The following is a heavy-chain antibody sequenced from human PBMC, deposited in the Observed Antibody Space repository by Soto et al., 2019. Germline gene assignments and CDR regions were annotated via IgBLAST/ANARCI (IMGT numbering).Heavy chain of an antibody. Sequence: PSETLSLTCTVSGGSISSDYWSWIRQPPGKGLEWIGYIYYSGSTNYNPSLKSRVTISVDTSKNQVSLKLSSVTAADTAVYYCARQQWLVLNAFDIWGQGTMVTVSS. J-gene: IGHJ3*02. D-gene: IGHD6-19*01. V-gene: IGHV4-59*01. CDR1: GGSISSDY. CDR2: IYYSGST. CDR3: ARQQWLVLNAFDI.